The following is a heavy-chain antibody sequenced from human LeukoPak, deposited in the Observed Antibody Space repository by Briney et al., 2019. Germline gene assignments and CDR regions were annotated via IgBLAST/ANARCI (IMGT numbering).Heavy chain of an antibody. CDR3: ARGPHERSGYPDA. CDR1: GYTFNTYG. D-gene: IGHD3-22*01. Sequence: ASVKVSCKPYGYTFNTYGITWVRQAPGQGLEWMGWISPYNGNTNYAQKFQGRVTMTTDTSTSTAYMELRSLRSDDTAVYHCARGPHERSGYPDAWGQGTLVTVSS. CDR2: ISPYNGNT. V-gene: IGHV1-18*01. J-gene: IGHJ5*02.